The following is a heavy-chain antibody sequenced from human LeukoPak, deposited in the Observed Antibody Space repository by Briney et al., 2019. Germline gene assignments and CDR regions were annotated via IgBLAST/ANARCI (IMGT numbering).Heavy chain of an antibody. CDR3: ARGIYTVKGGSFDY. J-gene: IGHJ4*02. V-gene: IGHV4-34*01. D-gene: IGHD4-17*01. CDR2: INHSGST. Sequence: SETLSLTCAVYGGSFSGYYWSWIRQPPGKGLEWIGEINHSGSTNYNPSLKGRVTISVDTSKNQFSLKLSSVTAADTAVYYCARGIYTVKGGSFDYWGQGTLVTVSS. CDR1: GGSFSGYY.